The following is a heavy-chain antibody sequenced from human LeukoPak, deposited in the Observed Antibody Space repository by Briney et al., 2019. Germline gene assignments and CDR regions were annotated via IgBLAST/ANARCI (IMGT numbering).Heavy chain of an antibody. CDR2: IIPILGIA. CDR1: GGTFSSYA. D-gene: IGHD6-19*01. J-gene: IGHJ4*02. Sequence: ASVKVSCKASGGTFSSYAISWVRQAPGQGLEWMGRIIPILGIANYAQKFQGRVTITADKSTSTAYMVLSSLRSEDTAVYYCARDPPTDSSGWYRFDYWGQGTLVTVSS. V-gene: IGHV1-69*04. CDR3: ARDPPTDSSGWYRFDY.